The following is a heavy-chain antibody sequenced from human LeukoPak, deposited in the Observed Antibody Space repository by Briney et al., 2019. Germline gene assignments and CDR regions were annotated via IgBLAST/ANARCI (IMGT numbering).Heavy chain of an antibody. CDR2: ISSSSSYT. CDR1: GFTFSSYS. D-gene: IGHD2-15*01. V-gene: IGHV3-21*01. Sequence: PGGSLRLSCAASGFTFSSYSMNWVRQAPGKGLEWVSSISSSSSYTYYADSVKGRFTISRDNAKNSLYLQMNSLRAEDTAVYYCARDPPRYCSGGSCYDSDYYGMDVWGQGTTVTVSS. CDR3: ARDPPRYCSGGSCYDSDYYGMDV. J-gene: IGHJ6*02.